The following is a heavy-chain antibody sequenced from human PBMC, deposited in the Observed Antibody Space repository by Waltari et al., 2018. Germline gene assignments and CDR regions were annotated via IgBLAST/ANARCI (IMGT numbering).Heavy chain of an antibody. Sequence: QGQLVESGGGVVQPGRSLRLTCTASGFIFSNSGMHWVRQAPGKGLEGVAVISFDGLDKRYADSVKGRFTISRDNSKNTLFLELNSLTTDDTGVYFCAKANRHSGQDNWFDPWGHGAPVTVSS. D-gene: IGHD2-15*01. CDR2: ISFDGLDK. V-gene: IGHV3-30*18. J-gene: IGHJ5*02. CDR1: GFIFSNSG. CDR3: AKANRHSGQDNWFDP.